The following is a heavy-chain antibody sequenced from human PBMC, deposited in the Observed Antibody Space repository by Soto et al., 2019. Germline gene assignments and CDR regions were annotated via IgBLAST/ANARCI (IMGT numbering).Heavy chain of an antibody. CDR2: ISHDGSNK. V-gene: IGHV3-30-3*01. Sequence: QVQLVESGGGVVQPGRSLRLSCAASGFTFSSHVMHWVRQTPGKGLEWVAFISHDGSNKYYADSVKGRFTISRDNSKNTLYLQMNSLRAEDTAVYYCARDXXXGSXCDLAYWGQGTLVTASS. CDR1: GFTFSSHV. D-gene: IGHD3-3*01. CDR3: ARDXXXGSXCDLAY. J-gene: IGHJ4*02.